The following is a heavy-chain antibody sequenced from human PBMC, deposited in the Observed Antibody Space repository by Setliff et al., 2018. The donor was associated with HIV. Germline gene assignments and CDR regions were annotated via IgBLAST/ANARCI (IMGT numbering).Heavy chain of an antibody. CDR2: IYTSGST. CDR3: ASRRGGGFVAWPDPYFDY. D-gene: IGHD3-3*01. CDR1: GGSISRGSDC. J-gene: IGHJ4*02. Sequence: SETLSLTCTVSGGSISRGSDCWSWIRQPAGKGLEWIGHIYTSGSTNYNPSLKSRVIISIDTSKNQFSLKLFSVTAADTAVYYCASRRGGGFVAWPDPYFDYWGQGTLVTVSS. V-gene: IGHV4-61*09.